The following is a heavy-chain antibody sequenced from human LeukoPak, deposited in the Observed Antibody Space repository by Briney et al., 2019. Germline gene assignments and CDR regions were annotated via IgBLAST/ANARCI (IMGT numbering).Heavy chain of an antibody. CDR1: GVSISSGDYY. CDR2: IYYSGST. V-gene: IGHV4-30-4*01. J-gene: IGHJ4*02. Sequence: PSETLSLTCTVSGVSISSGDYYWSWIRQPPGKGLEWIGYIYYSGSTYYNPSLKSRVTISVDTSKNQFSLKLSSVTAADTAVYYCARDRIAAGNFDYWGQGTLVTVSS. CDR3: ARDRIAAGNFDY. D-gene: IGHD6-13*01.